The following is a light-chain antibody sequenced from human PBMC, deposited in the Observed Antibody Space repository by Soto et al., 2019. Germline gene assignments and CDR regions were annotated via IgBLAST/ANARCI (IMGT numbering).Light chain of an antibody. J-gene: IGKJ1*01. CDR2: SAS. CDR1: QSVNSN. V-gene: IGKV3-15*01. Sequence: EVVVTQSPATLSVSPGERATLSCRASQSVNSNLAWYQQKPGQAPRLLIYSASTRATGIPATFSGSGSGTDFTLTITSLQSEDFAIYYCQQYNNWPRTFGQGTRVEIK. CDR3: QQYNNWPRT.